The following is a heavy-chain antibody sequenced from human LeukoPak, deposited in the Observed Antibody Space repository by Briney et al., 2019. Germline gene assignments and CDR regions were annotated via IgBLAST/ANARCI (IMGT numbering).Heavy chain of an antibody. CDR3: AKEGRGYSYGYLDY. V-gene: IGHV3-30*04. CDR2: ISYDGSNK. D-gene: IGHD5-18*01. Sequence: GRSLRLSCAASGFTFSSYAMHWVRQAPGKGPEWVAVISYDGSNKYYADSVKGRFTISRDNSKNTLYLQMNSLRAEDTAVYYCAKEGRGYSYGYLDYWGQGTPVTVSS. J-gene: IGHJ4*02. CDR1: GFTFSSYA.